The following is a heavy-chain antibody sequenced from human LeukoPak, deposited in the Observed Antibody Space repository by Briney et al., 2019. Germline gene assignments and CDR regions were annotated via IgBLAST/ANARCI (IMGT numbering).Heavy chain of an antibody. V-gene: IGHV4-34*01. CDR2: INHSGST. D-gene: IGHD6-19*01. Sequence: PGRSLRLSCAASGFTFSSYGMHWVRQAPGKGLEWIGGINHSGSTNYNPSLKSRVTISVDTSKNQFSLKLSSVTAADTAVYYCARGLSSGWYFRYWGQGTLVTVSS. CDR1: GFTFSSYG. J-gene: IGHJ4*02. CDR3: ARGLSSGWYFRY.